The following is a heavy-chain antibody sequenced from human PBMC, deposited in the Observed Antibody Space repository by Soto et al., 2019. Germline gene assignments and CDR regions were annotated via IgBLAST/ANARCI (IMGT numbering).Heavy chain of an antibody. J-gene: IGHJ4*02. CDR3: ARDPGYCGSTRCHHPFAS. D-gene: IGHD2-2*01. CDR2: IKQDGSEK. V-gene: IGHV3-7*03. CDR1: RFTLSSYW. Sequence: GGSLRLSCAASRFTLSSYWMSWVRQAPRKGLEWVANIKQDGSEKYYVDSVKGRFTISRDNAKNSLYLQMNSLRAEDTAVYYCARDPGYCGSTRCHHPFASWGQGDLGTAAS.